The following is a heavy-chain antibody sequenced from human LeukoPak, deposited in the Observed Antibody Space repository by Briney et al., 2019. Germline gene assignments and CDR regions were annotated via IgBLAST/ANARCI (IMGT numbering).Heavy chain of an antibody. D-gene: IGHD6-6*01. CDR2: INHSGST. V-gene: IGHV4-34*01. J-gene: IGHJ4*02. CDR1: GGSFSGYY. Sequence: MPSETLSLTCAVYGGSFSGYYWSWIRQPPGKGLEWIGEINHSGSTNYTPSLKSRVTISVDTSKNQFSLKLSSVTAADTAVYYCARGVPVVAARGPLYYFDYWGQGTLVTVSS. CDR3: ARGVPVVAARGPLYYFDY.